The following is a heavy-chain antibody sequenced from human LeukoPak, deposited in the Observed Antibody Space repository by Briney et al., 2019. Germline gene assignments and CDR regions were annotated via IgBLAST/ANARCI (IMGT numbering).Heavy chain of an antibody. Sequence: SVNVSCKASGGTFSSYAISWVRQAPGQGLEWMGGIIPIFGTANYAQKFQGRVTITADESTSTAYMELSSLRSEDTAVYYCARDPPSPTSSGYYSDYWGQGTLVTVSS. CDR2: IIPIFGTA. CDR1: GGTFSSYA. D-gene: IGHD3-22*01. CDR3: ARDPPSPTSSGYYSDY. V-gene: IGHV1-69*13. J-gene: IGHJ4*02.